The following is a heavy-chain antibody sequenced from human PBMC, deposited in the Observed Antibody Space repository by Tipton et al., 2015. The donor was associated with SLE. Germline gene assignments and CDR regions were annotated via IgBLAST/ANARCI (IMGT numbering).Heavy chain of an antibody. D-gene: IGHD3-3*01. CDR3: AKDRVLTIFGVVKYFDY. CDR1: GFTFEAYG. CDR2: INWNGGST. Sequence: GSLRLSCAVSGFTFEAYGMTWVRQVPGKGLEWVAGINWNGGSTGYADSVKGRFTISRDNAKNSLYLQMNSLRAEDTAVYYCAKDRVLTIFGVVKYFDYWGQGTLVTVSS. J-gene: IGHJ4*02. V-gene: IGHV3-20*04.